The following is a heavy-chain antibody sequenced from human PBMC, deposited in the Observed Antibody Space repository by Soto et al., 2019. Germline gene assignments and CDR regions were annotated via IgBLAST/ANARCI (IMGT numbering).Heavy chain of an antibody. CDR3: ARASGPARRSADIVVVPAAPYYFDY. J-gene: IGHJ4*02. CDR1: GGSFSGYY. D-gene: IGHD2-2*01. CDR2: INHSGST. Sequence: SETLSLTCAVYGGSFSGYYWSWIRQPPGKGQEWIGEINHSGSTNYNPSLKSRVTISVDTSKNQFSLKLSSVTAADTAVYYCARASGPARRSADIVVVPAAPYYFDYWGQGTLVTVSS. V-gene: IGHV4-34*01.